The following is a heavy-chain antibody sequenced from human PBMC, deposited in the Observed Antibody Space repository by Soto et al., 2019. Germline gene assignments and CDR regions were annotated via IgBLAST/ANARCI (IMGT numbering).Heavy chain of an antibody. CDR1: GYTFTSYG. D-gene: IGHD4-17*01. CDR2: ISAYNGNT. CDR3: VRAITTVTDYYYYGMDV. Sequence: ASVKVSCKASGYTFTSYGISWVRQAPGQGLEWMGWISAYNGNTNYAQKLQGRVTMTTDTSTSTAYMELRSLRSDDTAVYYCVRAITTVTDYYYYGMDVWGQGTTVTVSS. V-gene: IGHV1-18*01. J-gene: IGHJ6*02.